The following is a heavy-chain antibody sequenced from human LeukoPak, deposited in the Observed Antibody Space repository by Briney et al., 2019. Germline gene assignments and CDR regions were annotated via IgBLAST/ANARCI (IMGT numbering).Heavy chain of an antibody. CDR1: GGSISSGSYY. CDR3: ARDGDDIKDYYYYYYMDV. J-gene: IGHJ6*03. D-gene: IGHD3-9*01. CDR2: IYTSGST. Sequence: PSETLSLTCTVSGGSISSGSYYWSWIRQPAGKGLEWIGRIYTSGSTNYNPSLKSRVTISVDTSKNQFSLKLSSVTAADTAVYYCARDGDDIKDYYYYYYMDVWGKGTTVTISS. V-gene: IGHV4-61*02.